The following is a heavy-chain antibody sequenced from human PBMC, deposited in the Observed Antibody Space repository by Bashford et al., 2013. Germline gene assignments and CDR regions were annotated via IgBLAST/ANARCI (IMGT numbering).Heavy chain of an antibody. CDR3: VRGTMLRGVAHFEY. Sequence: WVRQMPGKGLEWMGIIYPGDSDTRYSPSFQGQVTISADRSITTAYLQWSSLKASDSAMYYCVRGTMLRGVAHFEYWGQGTLVTVSS. CDR2: IYPGDSDT. J-gene: IGHJ4*02. D-gene: IGHD3-10*01. V-gene: IGHV5-51*01.